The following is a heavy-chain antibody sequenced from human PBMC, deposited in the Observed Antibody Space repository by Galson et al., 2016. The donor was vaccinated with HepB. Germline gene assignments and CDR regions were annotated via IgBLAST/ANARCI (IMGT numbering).Heavy chain of an antibody. Sequence: SLRLSCAGYGFTFSNYYMSWIRQSPGKGLEWIASISGRGTIVEYADSVKGRFSVSRDNAGESLFLQMNSLRAEDTAVYYCTREILVPGKTNDVWGQGTLVTVSS. D-gene: IGHD6-19*01. CDR1: GFTFSNYY. J-gene: IGHJ4*02. CDR3: TREILVPGKTNDV. CDR2: ISGRGTIV. V-gene: IGHV3-11*04.